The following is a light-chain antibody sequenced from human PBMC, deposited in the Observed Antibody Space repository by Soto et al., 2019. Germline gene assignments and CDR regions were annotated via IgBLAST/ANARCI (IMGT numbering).Light chain of an antibody. CDR3: QQYVSSPMYT. CDR2: GAS. CDR1: QSVSATY. Sequence: IGWTQSPGTLSLSPGERATLSCRASQSVSATYLAWYQQKPGQAPRLLTYGASNRATSIPDRFTGSGSGTDFSLNISSLEPEEFAVDFCQQYVSSPMYTFGQGTKLEI. V-gene: IGKV3-20*01. J-gene: IGKJ2*01.